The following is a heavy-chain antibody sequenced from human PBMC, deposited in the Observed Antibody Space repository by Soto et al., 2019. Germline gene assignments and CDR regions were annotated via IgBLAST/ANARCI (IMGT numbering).Heavy chain of an antibody. CDR1: GGSIRSGGYS. D-gene: IGHD3-9*01. Sequence: SETLSLTSTVSGGSIRSGGYSWSWIRQHPGKGLEWIGYIYYSGSTYYNPSLKSRVTISVDTSKNQFSLKLSSVTAADTAVYYCAREDILTGRRFDYWGQG. CDR3: AREDILTGRRFDY. CDR2: IYYSGST. V-gene: IGHV4-31*03. J-gene: IGHJ4*02.